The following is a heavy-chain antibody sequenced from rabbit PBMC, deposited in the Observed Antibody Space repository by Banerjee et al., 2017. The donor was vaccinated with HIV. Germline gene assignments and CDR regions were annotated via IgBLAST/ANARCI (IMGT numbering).Heavy chain of an antibody. D-gene: IGHD8-1*01. V-gene: IGHV1S40*01. CDR3: ARDTGSSFSSYGMDL. J-gene: IGHJ6*01. CDR1: GVSFSGNSY. CDR2: IDTSDGDT. Sequence: QSLEESGGDLVKPGASLTLTCIASGVSFSGNSYMCWVRQAPGKGLEWIACIDTSDGDTDYANWPKGRFTISKASSTTVTLKMTSLTAADTATYFCARDTGSSFSSYGMDLWGPGTLVTVS.